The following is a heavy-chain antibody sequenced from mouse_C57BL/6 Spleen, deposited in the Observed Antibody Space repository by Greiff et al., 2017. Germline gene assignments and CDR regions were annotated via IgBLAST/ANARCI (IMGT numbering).Heavy chain of an antibody. CDR3: ARSPGGNYIYYAMDY. Sequence: VQLQQSGAELVRPGASVKLSCKASGYTFTSYGISWVKQRPGQGLEWIGEIYPRSGNTNYNEKFKGKATLTADKSSSTAYMELRSLTSEDSAVFFWARSPGGNYIYYAMDYWGQGTSVTVSS. CDR2: IYPRSGNT. D-gene: IGHD2-1*01. CDR1: GYTFTSYG. V-gene: IGHV1-81*01. J-gene: IGHJ4*01.